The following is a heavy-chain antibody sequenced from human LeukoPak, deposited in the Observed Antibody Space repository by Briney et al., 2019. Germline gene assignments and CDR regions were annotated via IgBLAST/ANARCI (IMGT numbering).Heavy chain of an antibody. D-gene: IGHD3-10*01. CDR3: ATRGKFRDY. CDR1: GGSFSGYY. V-gene: IGHV4-34*01. J-gene: IGHJ4*02. CDR2: INHSGST. Sequence: SETLSLTCAVYGGSFSGYYWSGIRQPPGKGLEWIGEINHSGSTNYNPSLKSRVTISVDTSKNQFSLKLSSVTAADTAVYYCATRGKFRDYWGQGTLVTVSS.